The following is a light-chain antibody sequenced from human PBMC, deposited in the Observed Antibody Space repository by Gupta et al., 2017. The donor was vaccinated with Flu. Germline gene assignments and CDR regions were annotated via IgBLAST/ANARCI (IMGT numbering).Light chain of an antibody. CDR2: AAS. CDR3: QQFNSYPIT. Sequence: PSFLSPSIGDRVTITCRASQGISSYLAWYQQKPGKAPKLLIYAASTLQSGVPSRFSGIGSGTEFTLTISSLQPEDFATYYCQQFNSYPITFGGGTKVEIK. V-gene: IGKV1-9*01. J-gene: IGKJ4*01. CDR1: QGISSY.